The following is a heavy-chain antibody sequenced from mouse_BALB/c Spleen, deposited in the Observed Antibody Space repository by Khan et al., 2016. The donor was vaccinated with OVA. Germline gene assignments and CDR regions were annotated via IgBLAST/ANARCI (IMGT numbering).Heavy chain of an antibody. CDR3: AREGPYYGNYVAWFAY. V-gene: IGHV1-4*01. Sequence: QIQLVQSGAELARPGASVKMSCKASGYTFTSYTMHWVKQRPGQGLEWIGYINPSNSYTNYNQKFKDKATLTADKSSSPAYMQLSSLTSEDSAVYYCAREGPYYGNYVAWFAYWGQGTLVTVSA. D-gene: IGHD2-10*01. J-gene: IGHJ3*01. CDR2: INPSNSYT. CDR1: GYTFTSYT.